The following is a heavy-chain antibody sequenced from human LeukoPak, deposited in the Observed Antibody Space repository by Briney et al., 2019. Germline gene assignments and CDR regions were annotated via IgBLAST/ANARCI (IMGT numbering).Heavy chain of an antibody. CDR1: GFTFDDYA. V-gene: IGHV3-9*01. J-gene: IGHJ4*02. CDR2: ISRNSGSI. CDR3: ARETNYGDGDY. Sequence: GGSLRLSCAASGFTFDDYAMHWVRQVPGKGLEWVSGISRNSGSIDYADSVKGRFTISRDNAKNSLYLQMNSLRAEDTAVYYCARETNYGDGDYWGQGTLVTVSS. D-gene: IGHD4-17*01.